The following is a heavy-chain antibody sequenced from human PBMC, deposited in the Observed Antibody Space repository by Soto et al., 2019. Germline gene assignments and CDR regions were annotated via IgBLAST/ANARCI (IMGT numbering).Heavy chain of an antibody. V-gene: IGHV4-31*03. CDR1: GGSISGGGYY. J-gene: IGHJ3*02. D-gene: IGHD2-8*01. CDR3: ANTPSTRGVAAFDI. Sequence: SETLSLTCTVSGGSISGGGYYWSWIRQHPGKGLEWIGYIYYSGSTYYNPSLKSRITISIDTSKNQFSLKLNSVTAADTAVYYCANTPSTRGVAAFDIWGQGTMVTVSS. CDR2: IYYSGST.